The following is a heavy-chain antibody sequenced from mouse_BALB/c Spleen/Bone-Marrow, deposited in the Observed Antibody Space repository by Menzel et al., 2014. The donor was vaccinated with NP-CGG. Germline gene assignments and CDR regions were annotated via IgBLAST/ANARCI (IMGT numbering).Heavy chain of an antibody. CDR1: GYIFSSYW. J-gene: IGHJ2*01. V-gene: IGHV1-9*01. CDR2: ILPGSGNT. Sequence: VQLQQSGAELMKPGASVTISCKATGYIFSSYWIEWIKQRPGHDLEWIGEILPGSGNTNYNEKFRDKATFTAETSSNIAYMQLSSLTSEDSAVYYCSRRAHYFGSGLDYWGQGTTLTVSS. D-gene: IGHD1-1*01. CDR3: SRRAHYFGSGLDY.